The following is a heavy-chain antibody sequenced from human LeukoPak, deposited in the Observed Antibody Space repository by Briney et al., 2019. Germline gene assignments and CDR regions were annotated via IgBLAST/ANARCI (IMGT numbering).Heavy chain of an antibody. Sequence: GGSLRLSCAASGFAFSSYNMNWVRQAPGKGREWLSYITTTSSIIYYADSVKGRFTISRDNAKNSMYLQMNILRAQDTAVYYCARVPFYYDSSGLYPTYYYYMDVWGTGTTVTVSS. D-gene: IGHD3-22*01. CDR1: GFAFSSYN. CDR2: ITTTSSII. CDR3: ARVPFYYDSSGLYPTYYYYMDV. V-gene: IGHV3-48*04. J-gene: IGHJ6*03.